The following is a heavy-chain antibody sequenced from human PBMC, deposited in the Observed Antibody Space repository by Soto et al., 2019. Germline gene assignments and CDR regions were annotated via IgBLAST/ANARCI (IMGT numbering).Heavy chain of an antibody. D-gene: IGHD2-15*01. CDR1: GGTVSSYA. CDR3: ARGYCSGGSCFKYNYHGMDV. J-gene: IGHJ6*02. CDR2: IIPVFSTV. V-gene: IGHV1-69*12. Sequence: QVQLVQSGAEVKKPGSSVKVSCKASGGTVSSYAISWVRQAPGQGLEWMGGIIPVFSTVNYAQKLQVRVKITADESTSTAYMERSSLRSEDTAVYYCARGYCSGGSCFKYNYHGMDVWGQGTTVTVSS.